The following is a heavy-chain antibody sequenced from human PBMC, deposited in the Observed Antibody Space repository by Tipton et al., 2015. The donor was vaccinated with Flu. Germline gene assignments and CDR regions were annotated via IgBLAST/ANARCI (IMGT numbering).Heavy chain of an antibody. CDR3: ARRFWSGYSFGY. Sequence: TLSLTCTVSGGSISSSSYYWGGIRQPPGRGLEWIGSIYYRESTYHNPPLKSRVTISVDTSKNQFALKLGSVTAADTAGYYCARRFWSGYSFGYWGQGTLVTVSS. V-gene: IGHV4-39*01. CDR1: GGSISSSSYY. J-gene: IGHJ4*02. D-gene: IGHD3-3*01. CDR2: IYYREST.